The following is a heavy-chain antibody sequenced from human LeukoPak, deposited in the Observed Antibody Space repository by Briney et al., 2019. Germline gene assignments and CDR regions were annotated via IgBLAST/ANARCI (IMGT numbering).Heavy chain of an antibody. D-gene: IGHD3-3*01. CDR3: ARGSGEWLFYPT. Sequence: TSETLSLTCTVSGGSISSYYWSWIRQPPGKGLEWIGYIYYSGSTNYNPSLKSRVTMSVDTSKNQFSLKLSSVTAADTAVYYCARGSGEWLFYPTWGQGTLVTVSS. V-gene: IGHV4-59*12. CDR2: IYYSGST. J-gene: IGHJ5*02. CDR1: GGSISSYY.